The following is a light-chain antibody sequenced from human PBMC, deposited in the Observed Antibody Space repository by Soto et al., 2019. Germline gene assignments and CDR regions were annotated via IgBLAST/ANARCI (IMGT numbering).Light chain of an antibody. CDR3: QQRSNWPQIT. V-gene: IGKV3D-20*02. CDR1: QSVRSR. J-gene: IGKJ5*01. Sequence: VLTQSPGTLSLSPGERATLSCMASQSVRSRLAWYQHKSGQAPRLLISGASRRATGIPDRFSGSGSGTDFTLTISRLEPEDFAVYYCQQRSNWPQITFGQGTRLEIK. CDR2: GAS.